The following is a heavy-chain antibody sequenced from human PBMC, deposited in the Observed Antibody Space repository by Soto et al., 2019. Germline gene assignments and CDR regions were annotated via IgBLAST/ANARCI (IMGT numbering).Heavy chain of an antibody. D-gene: IGHD3-22*01. Sequence: GGSLRLSCAASGFTFSSYAMSWVRQAPGKGLEWVSAISGSGGSTYYADSVKGRFTTSRDNSKNTLYLQMNSLRAEDTAVYYCAKALYYYDSSGYYLDAFDIWGQGTMVTVSS. J-gene: IGHJ3*02. V-gene: IGHV3-23*01. CDR2: ISGSGGST. CDR1: GFTFSSYA. CDR3: AKALYYYDSSGYYLDAFDI.